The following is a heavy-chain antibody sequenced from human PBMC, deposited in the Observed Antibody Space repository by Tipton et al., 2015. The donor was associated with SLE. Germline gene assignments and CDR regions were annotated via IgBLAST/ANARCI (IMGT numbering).Heavy chain of an antibody. CDR3: ARGVVVVVAASDYYGMDV. CDR1: GFTFSSYA. Sequence: SLRLSCAAPGFTFSSYAMHWVRQAPGKGLEWVAVISYDGSNKYYADSVKGRFTISRDNSKNTLYLQMNSLRAEDTAVYYCARGVVVVVAASDYYGMDVWGQGTTVTVSS. CDR2: ISYDGSNK. D-gene: IGHD2-15*01. J-gene: IGHJ6*02. V-gene: IGHV3-30*04.